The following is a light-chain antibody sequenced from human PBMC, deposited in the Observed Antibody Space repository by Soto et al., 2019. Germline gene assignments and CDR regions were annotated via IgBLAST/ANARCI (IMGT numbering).Light chain of an antibody. Sequence: QSVLTQPPSASGTPGQRGTISCSGSSSNIGSNTVNWYQQLPGTAPKLIIYSNNQRPSGVPDRFSGSKSGTSASLAISGLQSEDEADYYCAAWDDSLNGVVFGGGTKLTVL. CDR2: SNN. J-gene: IGLJ2*01. V-gene: IGLV1-44*01. CDR1: SSNIGSNT. CDR3: AAWDDSLNGVV.